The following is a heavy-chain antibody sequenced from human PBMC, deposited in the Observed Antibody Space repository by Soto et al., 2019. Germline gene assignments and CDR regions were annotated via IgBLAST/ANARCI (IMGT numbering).Heavy chain of an antibody. D-gene: IGHD6-19*01. Sequence: GGSLRLSCAASGFTFSSYSMNWVRQAPGKGLEWVSSISSSSSYIYYADSVKGRFTISRDNAKNSLYLQMNSLRAEDTAVYYCARDSAAVAGTGAFDIWGQGTMVTVSS. V-gene: IGHV3-21*01. CDR3: ARDSAAVAGTGAFDI. J-gene: IGHJ3*02. CDR1: GFTFSSYS. CDR2: ISSSSSYI.